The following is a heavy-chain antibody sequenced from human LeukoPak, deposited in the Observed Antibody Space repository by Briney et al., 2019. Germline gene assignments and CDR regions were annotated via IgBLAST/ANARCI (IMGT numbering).Heavy chain of an antibody. D-gene: IGHD6-13*01. CDR3: ARQTSSWYP. CDR1: GDSVSSDSSA. Sequence: SQTLSLTSAISGDSVSSDSSAWNWIRQSPSRGLEWLGRTYYKSKWYNEYALSVRSRITINPDASKNQFSLQLNSVTPEDTAVYYCARQTSSWYPWGQGALVTVSS. V-gene: IGHV6-1*01. J-gene: IGHJ5*02. CDR2: TYYKSKWYN.